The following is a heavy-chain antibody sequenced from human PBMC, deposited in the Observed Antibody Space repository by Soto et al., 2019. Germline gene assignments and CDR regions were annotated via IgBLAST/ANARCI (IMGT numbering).Heavy chain of an antibody. D-gene: IGHD6-19*01. CDR3: ARDFTDSSGPTLGMGV. V-gene: IGHV4-31*03. Sequence: SETLSLTCTVSGGSISSGGYYWSWIRQHPGKGLEWIGYIYYSGSTYYNPSLKSRVTISVDTSKNQFSLKLSSVTATDTAVYYCARDFTDSSGPTLGMGVWGQGTTVTVSS. CDR1: GGSISSGGYY. J-gene: IGHJ6*02. CDR2: IYYSGST.